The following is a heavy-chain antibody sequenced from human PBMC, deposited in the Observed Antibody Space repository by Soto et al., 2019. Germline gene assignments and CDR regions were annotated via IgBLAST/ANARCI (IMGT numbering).Heavy chain of an antibody. J-gene: IGHJ4*02. D-gene: IGHD2-21*02. CDR2: IKPRNGDT. CDR1: GYTFTGNY. V-gene: IGHV1-2*02. CDR3: VRGGGVDVVTPTRIVFDY. Sequence: QVQLVQSGAEVKKPGASVKVSCKFSGYTFTGNYMHWMRQAPGKGPEWMGWIKPRNGDTDYAQKFQGRVTITRDTSISTAYMDLSRLTSDDTAIYFCVRGGGVDVVTPTRIVFDYWGQGTLLTVSS.